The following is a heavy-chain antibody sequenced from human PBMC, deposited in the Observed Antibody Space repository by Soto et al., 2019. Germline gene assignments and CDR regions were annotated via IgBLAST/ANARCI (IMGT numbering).Heavy chain of an antibody. J-gene: IGHJ6*03. CDR3: VRVGSKRSSYQSPYYYYMAV. D-gene: IGHD3-3*01. Sequence: PSETLSLTCAVYGGSFSGYYWSWIRQPPGKGLVWIGEINHSGSTNYNPSLKSRVTISVDTSKNQFSLKLSSVTAADTAVYYCVRVGSKRSSYQSPYYYYMAVWGKGTTVTVSS. V-gene: IGHV4-34*01. CDR1: GGSFSGYY. CDR2: INHSGST.